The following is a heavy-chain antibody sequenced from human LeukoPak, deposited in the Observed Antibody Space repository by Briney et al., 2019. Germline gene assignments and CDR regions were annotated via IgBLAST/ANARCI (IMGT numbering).Heavy chain of an antibody. CDR3: ARVGSSTSRLLDAFDI. J-gene: IGHJ3*02. CDR1: GGTFSSYA. CDR2: IIPIFGTA. V-gene: IGHV1-69*05. D-gene: IGHD2-2*01. Sequence: SVKVSCKASGGTFSSYAISWVRQAPGQGLEWMGGIIPIFGTANYAQKFQGRVTITTDESTSTAYMELSSLRSEDTAVYYCARVGSSTSRLLDAFDIWGQGTMVTVSS.